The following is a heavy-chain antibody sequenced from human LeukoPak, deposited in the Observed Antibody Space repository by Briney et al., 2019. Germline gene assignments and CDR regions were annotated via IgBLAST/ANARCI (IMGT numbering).Heavy chain of an antibody. V-gene: IGHV4-39*01. CDR3: ARIIDVVAAIPFDP. J-gene: IGHJ5*02. D-gene: IGHD2-15*01. CDR1: GGSISSSSYY. Sequence: SETLSLTCTVSGGSISSSSYYWGWIRQLPGKGLEWIGSIYYSGSTYYNPSLKSRVTISVDTSKNQFSLKLSSVTAADTAVYYCARIIDVVAAIPFDPWGQGTLVTVSS. CDR2: IYYSGST.